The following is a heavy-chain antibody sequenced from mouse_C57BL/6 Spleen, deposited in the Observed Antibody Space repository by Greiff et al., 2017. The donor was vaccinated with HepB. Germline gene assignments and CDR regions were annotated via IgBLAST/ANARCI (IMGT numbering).Heavy chain of an antibody. CDR3: ARRGPTGTEFAY. CDR2: IYPGSGNT. D-gene: IGHD4-1*01. CDR1: GYSFTSYY. J-gene: IGHJ3*01. Sequence: VKLQESGPELVKPGASVKISCKASGYSFTSYYIHWVKQRPGQGLEWIGWIYPGSGNTKYNEKFKGKATLTADTSSSTAYMQLSSLTSEDSAVYYCARRGPTGTEFAYWGQGTLVTVSA. V-gene: IGHV1-66*01.